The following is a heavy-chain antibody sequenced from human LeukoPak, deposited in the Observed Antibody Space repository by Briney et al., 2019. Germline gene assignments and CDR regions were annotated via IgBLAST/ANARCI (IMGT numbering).Heavy chain of an antibody. CDR2: IYTSGST. CDR1: GGSISSYY. CDR3: AGTYYYGSGTLDV. J-gene: IGHJ6*04. D-gene: IGHD3-10*01. Sequence: SETLSLTCTVSGGSISSYYWSWIRQPAGKGLEWIGRIYTSGSTNYNPSLKRRVTTSVDTSKTQFSLKMSSVTAADTAVYYCAGTYYYGSGTLDVWGKGTTVTISS. V-gene: IGHV4-4*07.